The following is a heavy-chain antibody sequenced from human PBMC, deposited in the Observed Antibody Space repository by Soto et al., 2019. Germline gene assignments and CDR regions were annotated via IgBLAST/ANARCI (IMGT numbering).Heavy chain of an antibody. CDR1: GYSFTSYW. Sequence: ASLKISCKGSGYSFTSYWISWVRQMPGKGLEWMGRIDPSDSYTNYSPSFQGQVTISADKSISTAYLQWSSLKASDTAMYYCASLGYSGYAGDYWGQGTLVTVSS. D-gene: IGHD5-12*01. J-gene: IGHJ4*02. CDR2: IDPSDSYT. CDR3: ASLGYSGYAGDY. V-gene: IGHV5-10-1*04.